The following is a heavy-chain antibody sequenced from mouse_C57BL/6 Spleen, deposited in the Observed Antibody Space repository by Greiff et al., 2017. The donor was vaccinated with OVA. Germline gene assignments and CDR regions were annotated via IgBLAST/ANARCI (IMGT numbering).Heavy chain of an antibody. D-gene: IGHD1-1*02. Sequence: VQLQQSGAELARPGASVKLSCKASGYTFTSYGISWVKQRTGQGLEWIGEIYPRSGNTYYNEKFKGKATLTADKSSSTAYMELRSLTSEDSAVYFCARRWDSAWFAYWGQGTLVTVSA. CDR2: IYPRSGNT. CDR3: ARRWDSAWFAY. CDR1: GYTFTSYG. J-gene: IGHJ3*01. V-gene: IGHV1-81*01.